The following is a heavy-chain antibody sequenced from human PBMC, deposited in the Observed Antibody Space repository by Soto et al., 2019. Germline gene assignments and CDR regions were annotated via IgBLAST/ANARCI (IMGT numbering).Heavy chain of an antibody. CDR1: GGSISSGGYY. CDR3: ARDQRRYFDWLYHDGYYYGMDV. J-gene: IGHJ6*02. D-gene: IGHD3-9*01. CDR2: IYYSGST. V-gene: IGHV4-31*03. Sequence: QVQLQESGPGLVKPSQTLSLTCTVSGGSISSGGYYWSWIRQHPGKGLEWIGYIYYSGSTYYNPSLQSRVTISVDTSKNQFSLKLSSVTAADTAVYYCARDQRRYFDWLYHDGYYYGMDVWGQGTTVTVSS.